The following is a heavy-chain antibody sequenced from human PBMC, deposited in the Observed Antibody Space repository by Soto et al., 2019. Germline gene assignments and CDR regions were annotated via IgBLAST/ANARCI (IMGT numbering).Heavy chain of an antibody. CDR3: TKGATSPIDS. CDR2: IYPGDSDT. D-gene: IGHD3-16*01. J-gene: IGHJ4*02. Sequence: PGESLKISCKGSGYTFSNCWIGWVRQMPGKGLEWMGIIYPGDSDTKYSPSFEGHVTISADKSITTAYLQWSSLKASDTAIYYCTKGATSPIDSWGQGTRVTVSS. V-gene: IGHV5-51*01. CDR1: GYTFSNCW.